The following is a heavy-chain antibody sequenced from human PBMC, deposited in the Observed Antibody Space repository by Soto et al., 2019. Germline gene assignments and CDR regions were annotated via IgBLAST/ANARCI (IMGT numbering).Heavy chain of an antibody. V-gene: IGHV3-33*01. CDR3: ARGSSDYGGKPFDY. CDR1: GFTFSSYG. CDR2: IWYDGSNK. J-gene: IGHJ4*02. Sequence: GGSLRLSCAASGFTFSSYGTHWVRQAPGKGLEWVAVIWYDGSNKYYADSVKGRFTISRDNSKNTLYLQMNSLRAEDTAVYYCARGSSDYGGKPFDYWGQGTLVTVSS. D-gene: IGHD2-15*01.